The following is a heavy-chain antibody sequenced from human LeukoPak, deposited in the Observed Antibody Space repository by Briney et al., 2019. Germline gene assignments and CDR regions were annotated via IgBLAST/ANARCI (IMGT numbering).Heavy chain of an antibody. CDR3: AKDPQQLEAPYNWFDP. CDR2: ISGSGDST. CDR1: GFTFSIYA. D-gene: IGHD1-1*01. J-gene: IGHJ5*02. Sequence: GGSLRLSCAASGFTFSIYAMSWVRQAPGKGLEWVSSISGSGDSTYYADSVKGRFTISRDNSKNTLYLQMNSLRAEDTALYYCAKDPQQLEAPYNWFDPWGQGTLVTVSS. V-gene: IGHV3-23*01.